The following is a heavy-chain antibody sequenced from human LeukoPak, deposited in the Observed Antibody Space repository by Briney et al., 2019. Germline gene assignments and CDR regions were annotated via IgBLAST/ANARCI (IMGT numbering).Heavy chain of an antibody. J-gene: IGHJ4*02. CDR1: GDSVSNNSAA. Sequence: SQTLSLTCALSGDSVSNNSAAWSWIRQSPSRGLEWLGRTYYRSKWYNDYAVSVKSRITINPDTSKNQFSLQLNSVTPEDTAVYYCARGVYSDDPFDYWGQGTLVTVSS. V-gene: IGHV6-1*01. CDR2: TYYRSKWYN. D-gene: IGHD5-12*01. CDR3: ARGVYSDDPFDY.